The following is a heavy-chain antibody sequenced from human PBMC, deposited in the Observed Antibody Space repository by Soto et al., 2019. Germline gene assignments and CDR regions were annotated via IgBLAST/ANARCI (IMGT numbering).Heavy chain of an antibody. CDR2: ISYDGSNK. D-gene: IGHD3-10*01. CDR3: AKPCGSGSRYYGMDV. J-gene: IGHJ6*02. CDR1: GFTFSSYG. Sequence: QVQLVESGGGVVQPGRSLRLSCAASGFTFSSYGRHWVRQAPGKGLEWVAVISYDGSNKYYADSVKGRFTISRDNSKNTLYLQMNSLRAEDTAVYYCAKPCGSGSRYYGMDVWGQGTTVTVSS. V-gene: IGHV3-30*18.